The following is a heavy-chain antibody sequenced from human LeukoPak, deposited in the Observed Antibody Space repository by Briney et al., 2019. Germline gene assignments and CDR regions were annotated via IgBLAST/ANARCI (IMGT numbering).Heavy chain of an antibody. CDR1: GFTFTKYD. Sequence: ASVKVSCKASGFTFTKYDINWMRQATGQGLEWMGWMNPNSGNTGYAQKFQGRVTITRNTSISTAYMELSSLRSEDTAVYYCARYSSGWLSSGDAFDIWGQGTMVTVSS. D-gene: IGHD6-19*01. J-gene: IGHJ3*02. V-gene: IGHV1-8*03. CDR2: MNPNSGNT. CDR3: ARYSSGWLSSGDAFDI.